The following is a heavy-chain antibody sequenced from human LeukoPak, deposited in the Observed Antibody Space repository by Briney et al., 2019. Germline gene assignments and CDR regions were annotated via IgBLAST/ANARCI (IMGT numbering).Heavy chain of an antibody. CDR3: ARDDYYDSN. Sequence: GASVKVSCESSGYTFSSYGISGVPLAPGQGLEWMGWISAYNGNTNYAQKLQGRVTMTTDTSTSTAYMELRSLRSDDTAVYYCARDDYYDSNWGQGTLVTVSS. J-gene: IGHJ4*02. D-gene: IGHD3-22*01. CDR1: GYTFSSYG. CDR2: ISAYNGNT. V-gene: IGHV1-18*01.